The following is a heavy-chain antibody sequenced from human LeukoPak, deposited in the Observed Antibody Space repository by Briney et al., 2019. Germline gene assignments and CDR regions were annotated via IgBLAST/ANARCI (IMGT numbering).Heavy chain of an antibody. D-gene: IGHD3-22*01. CDR2: IYYSGST. J-gene: IGHJ4*02. CDR1: GGSLSSSSYY. V-gene: IGHV4-39*01. CDR3: ASPGGHYDSSGYYSFDY. Sequence: SETLSLTCTVSGGSLSSSSYYWGWIRQPPGKGLEWIGSIYYSGSTYSNPSLKSRVTISVDTSKNQFSLKLSSVTAADTAVYYCASPGGHYDSSGYYSFDYWGQGTLVTVSS.